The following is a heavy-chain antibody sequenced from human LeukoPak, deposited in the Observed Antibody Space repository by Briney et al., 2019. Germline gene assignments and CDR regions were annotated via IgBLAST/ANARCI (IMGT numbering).Heavy chain of an antibody. Sequence: GGSLRLSCAASGFTFSSYWMSWLRQAPGKGLEWVANIQHDGSDQYYEDSVKGQFTISRDNAKDSLFLQMNSLRAEDTAVYFCARSFLMSFGELLSGGFDVWGQGAMVTVSS. V-gene: IGHV3-7*01. CDR2: IQHDGSDQ. D-gene: IGHD3-10*01. CDR1: GFTFSSYW. CDR3: ARSFLMSFGELLSGGFDV. J-gene: IGHJ3*01.